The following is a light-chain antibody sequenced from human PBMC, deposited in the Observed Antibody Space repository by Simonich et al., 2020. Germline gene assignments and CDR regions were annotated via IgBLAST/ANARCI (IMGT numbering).Light chain of an antibody. J-gene: IGLJ2*01. V-gene: IGLV1-47*01. CDR3: AAWDDSLSGVV. CDR2: RNN. Sequence: QSVLTQPPSASGTPGQRVTISCSGSSTNIGINYVYWYQQLPGPAPKILIYRNNRRPSGVPDRFSGSKSGTSASLAISGLRSEDEADYYCAAWDDSLSGVVFGGGTKLTVL. CDR1: STNIGINY.